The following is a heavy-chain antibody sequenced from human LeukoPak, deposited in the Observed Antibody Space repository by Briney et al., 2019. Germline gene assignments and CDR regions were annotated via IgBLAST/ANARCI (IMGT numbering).Heavy chain of an antibody. CDR3: AKEYDSGGYGAYSDY. CDR1: KFTFSNYG. D-gene: IGHD3-10*01. V-gene: IGHV3-30*18. J-gene: IGHJ4*02. Sequence: GGSLRLSCTASKFTFSNYGMQWVRQAPGKGLEWVAVISFDGHTKYYADSVKGRFTLSRDNSRNTLDLQMNSLGPEDTAVYYCAKEYDSGGYGAYSDYWGRGTLVTVSS. CDR2: ISFDGHTK.